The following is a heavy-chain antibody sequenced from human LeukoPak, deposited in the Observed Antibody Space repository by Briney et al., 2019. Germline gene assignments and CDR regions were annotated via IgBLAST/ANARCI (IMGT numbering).Heavy chain of an antibody. CDR1: GGSISSSSYY. CDR2: IYYTGNT. J-gene: IGHJ4*02. V-gene: IGHV4-39*01. D-gene: IGHD1-26*01. CDR3: ARHVISGTYYAAFDY. Sequence: KSSETLSLTCTVSGGSISSSSYYWGWIRQPPGKGLGWIGGIYYTGNTYYNPSLKSRVTISVDTSKNQFSLKLSSVTAADTAVYYCARHVISGTYYAAFDYWGQGILVTVSS.